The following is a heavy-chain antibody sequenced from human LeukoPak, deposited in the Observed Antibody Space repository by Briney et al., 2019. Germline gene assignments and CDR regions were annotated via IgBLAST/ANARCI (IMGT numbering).Heavy chain of an antibody. Sequence: GGSLRLXCAASGFTFSSYNMNWVRQAPGKGLEWVSSITSSSNYIYYADSVKGRFTISRDNAKNSLYLQMNSLRAEDTTVYYCARDSWDYGSGSYCGIDYWGQGTLVTVSS. J-gene: IGHJ4*02. D-gene: IGHD3-10*01. V-gene: IGHV3-21*03. CDR3: ARDSWDYGSGSYCGIDY. CDR1: GFTFSSYN. CDR2: ITSSSNYI.